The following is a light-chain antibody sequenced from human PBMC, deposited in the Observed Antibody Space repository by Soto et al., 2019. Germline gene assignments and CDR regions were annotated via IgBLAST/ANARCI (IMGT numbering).Light chain of an antibody. CDR2: GAF. V-gene: IGKV3-15*01. CDR3: QHYNNWPPWT. J-gene: IGKJ1*01. Sequence: EIEMTQSPATLSLSPGERATLYCWASQSVSSNLAWYQQKPGQAPRLLIYGAFTRVTGVPARFSGSGSGTEFILIISSLQSEDFAVYYCQHYNNWPPWTFGQGTKVDIK. CDR1: QSVSSN.